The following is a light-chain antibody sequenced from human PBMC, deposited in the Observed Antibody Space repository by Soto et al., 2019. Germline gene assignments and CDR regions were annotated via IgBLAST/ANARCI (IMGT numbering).Light chain of an antibody. CDR3: QQYGNAPVT. CDR2: DAS. Sequence: DIVLSQSPATLSLSPGEGATLSCGASQSVYSDYLAWYQQKPGLAPRLLIYDASTRATGIPDRFSGSGSGNDYTLTFGRLEPEEFEVYDCQQYGNAPVTFGQGTRLEIK. V-gene: IGKV3D-20*01. J-gene: IGKJ5*01. CDR1: QSVYSDY.